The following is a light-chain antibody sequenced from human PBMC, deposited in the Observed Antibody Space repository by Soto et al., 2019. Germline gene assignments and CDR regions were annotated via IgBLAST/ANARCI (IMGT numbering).Light chain of an antibody. V-gene: IGLV1-51*01. Sequence: QSVLTQPPSVSAAPGQKVTISCSGSSSNIGNNYVSWYQQLPGTAPKLLIYDNNKRPSGIPDRFSVSKSGTSATLGITGLQTGDEADYYCGTWDSSLSAVVFGGGTKLTV. CDR1: SSNIGNNY. J-gene: IGLJ2*01. CDR3: GTWDSSLSAVV. CDR2: DNN.